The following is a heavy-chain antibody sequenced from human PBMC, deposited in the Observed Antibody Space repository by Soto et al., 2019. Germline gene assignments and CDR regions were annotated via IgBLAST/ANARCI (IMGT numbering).Heavy chain of an antibody. D-gene: IGHD3-22*01. CDR3: AKVGYYYDSSGYYYRTKPLDY. CDR2: ISGSGGST. V-gene: IGHV3-23*01. CDR1: GFTFSSYA. J-gene: IGHJ4*02. Sequence: PGGSLRLSCAASGFTFSSYAMSWVRQAPGKGLEWVSAISGSGGSTYYADSVKGRFTISRDNSKNTLYLQMNSLRAEDTAVYYCAKVGYYYDSSGYYYRTKPLDYWGQGTLVTVSS.